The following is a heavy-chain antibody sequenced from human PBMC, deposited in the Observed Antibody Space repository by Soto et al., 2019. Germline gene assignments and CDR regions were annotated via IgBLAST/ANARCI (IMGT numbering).Heavy chain of an antibody. Sequence: GGSLRLSCAASGFTFSDYYMSWIRQAPGKGLEWVSYISSSGSVRNYADSVKGRFTISRDNAKNSLYLQMNSLRADDTAVYYCAREERRCGSSSSSCYPQPTDYWRQGTPVTVSS. D-gene: IGHD2-2*01. CDR2: ISSSGSVR. J-gene: IGHJ4*02. CDR1: GFTFSDYY. V-gene: IGHV3-11*01. CDR3: AREERRCGSSSSSCYPQPTDY.